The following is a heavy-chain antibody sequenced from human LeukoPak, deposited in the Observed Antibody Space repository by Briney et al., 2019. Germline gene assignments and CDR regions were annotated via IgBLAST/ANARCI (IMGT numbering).Heavy chain of an antibody. CDR3: ARHVKGYGILTGYYLGWFDP. D-gene: IGHD3-9*01. Sequence: SETLSPTCTVSGDSISSSSYYWGWIRQPPGKGLEWIGTIYYSGSTYYNPSLKSRVTISVDTSKNQFSLKLSSVTAADTAVYYCARHVKGYGILTGYYLGWFDPWGQGTLVTVSS. CDR2: IYYSGST. CDR1: GDSISSSSYY. V-gene: IGHV4-39*01. J-gene: IGHJ5*02.